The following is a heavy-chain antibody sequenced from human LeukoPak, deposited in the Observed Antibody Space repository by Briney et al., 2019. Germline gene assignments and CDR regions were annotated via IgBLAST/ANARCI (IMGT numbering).Heavy chain of an antibody. Sequence: GGSLKLSCAASGFTFSPYSMNWVRQAPGKGLEWVSSISGDSAYIYYADSVKGRFTISRDNAKNSLFLQMNSLRAEDTAVYYCARDSNWANWFDPWGQGTLVTVSS. CDR2: ISGDSAYI. CDR3: ARDSNWANWFDP. J-gene: IGHJ5*02. D-gene: IGHD3-16*01. CDR1: GFTFSPYS. V-gene: IGHV3-21*01.